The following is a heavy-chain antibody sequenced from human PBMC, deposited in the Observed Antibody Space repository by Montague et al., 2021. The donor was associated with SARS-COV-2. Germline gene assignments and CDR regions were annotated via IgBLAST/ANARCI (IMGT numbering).Heavy chain of an antibody. Sequence: SETLSLTCTVSGGFIINSSSYYWGWIRQTPGKGLEWIGSIFYSGTTSYNPSLKSRVTISVDTSKNQFYLSLRSVTAADTAVYYCARPHGFLAIYSPFDIWGQGTIVTVSS. V-gene: IGHV4-39*01. CDR2: IFYSGTT. J-gene: IGHJ3*02. D-gene: IGHD3-3*01. CDR1: GGFIINSSSYY. CDR3: ARPHGFLAIYSPFDI.